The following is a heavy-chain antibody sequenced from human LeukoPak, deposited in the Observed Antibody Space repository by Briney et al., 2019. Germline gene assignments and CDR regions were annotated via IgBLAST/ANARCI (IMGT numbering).Heavy chain of an antibody. CDR3: ARESFEATEELDY. Sequence: GGSLRLSCSASGFTFSRYDMHWVRQAPGKGLEWVAVIWYDGSKKYYVDSVKGRFTISRDSSKNTLYLQMNSLRAEDTAVYYCARESFEATEELDYWGQGTLVTVSS. V-gene: IGHV3-33*08. D-gene: IGHD5-24*01. CDR2: IWYDGSKK. J-gene: IGHJ4*02. CDR1: GFTFSRYD.